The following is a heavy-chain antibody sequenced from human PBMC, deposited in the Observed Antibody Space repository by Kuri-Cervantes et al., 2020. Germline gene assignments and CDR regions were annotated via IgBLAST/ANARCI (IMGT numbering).Heavy chain of an antibody. J-gene: IGHJ6*02. Sequence: ASVKVSCKASGYTFTSYGISWVRQAPGQGLEWMGWISAYNGNTNYAQKLQGRVTMTTDTSTSTAYMELRSLRSDDTAVYYCARAWSGLQLVYYGMDVWGQGNTVTVSS. CDR1: GYTFTSYG. V-gene: IGHV1-18*01. CDR3: ARAWSGLQLVYYGMDV. CDR2: ISAYNGNT. D-gene: IGHD6-13*01.